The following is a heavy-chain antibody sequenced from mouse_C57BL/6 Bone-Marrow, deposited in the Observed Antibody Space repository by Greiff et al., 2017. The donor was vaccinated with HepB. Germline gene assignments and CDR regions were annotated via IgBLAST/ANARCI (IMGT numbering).Heavy chain of an antibody. D-gene: IGHD1-1*01. CDR1: GFPITSGYY. V-gene: IGHV12-3*01. CDR2: ITHSGET. Sequence: VQLQESGPGLVKPSQSLFLTCSITGFPITSGYYWIWIRQSPGKPLEWMGYITHSGETFYNPSLQSPISITRETSKNQFFLQLNSVTTEDTAMYYCAGVYYYGSSAYWGQGTLVTVSA. J-gene: IGHJ3*01. CDR3: AGVYYYGSSAY.